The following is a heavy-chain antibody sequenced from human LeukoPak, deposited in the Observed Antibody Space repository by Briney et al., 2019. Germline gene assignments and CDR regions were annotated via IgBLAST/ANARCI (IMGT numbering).Heavy chain of an antibody. CDR3: ARSAYYDYVWGTTWNY. V-gene: IGHV4-59*08. CDR2: IYYSGST. J-gene: IGHJ4*02. CDR1: GGSTSSYY. Sequence: PSETLSLTCTVSGGSTSSYYWSWIRQPPGKGLEWIGYIYYSGSTNYNPSLKSRVTISVDTSKNQFSLKLSSVTAADTAVYYCARSAYYDYVWGTTWNYWGQGTLVTVSS. D-gene: IGHD3-16*01.